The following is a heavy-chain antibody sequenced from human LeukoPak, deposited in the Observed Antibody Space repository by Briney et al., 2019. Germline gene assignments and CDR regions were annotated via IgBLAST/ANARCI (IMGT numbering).Heavy chain of an antibody. J-gene: IGHJ4*02. CDR1: GFTFSSYA. D-gene: IGHD3-16*02. CDR2: ISGSGGST. V-gene: IGHV3-23*01. CDR3: AKGPNVWGSYRQSHRDY. Sequence: GGSLRLSCAASGFTFSSYAMSWVRQAPGKGLEWVSAISGSGGSTYYADSVKGRFTISRDNSKNTLYLQMNSLRAEDTAVYYCAKGPNVWGSYRQSHRDYWGQGTLVTVSS.